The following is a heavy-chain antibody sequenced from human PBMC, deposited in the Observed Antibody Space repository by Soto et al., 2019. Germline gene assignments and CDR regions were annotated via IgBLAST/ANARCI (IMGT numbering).Heavy chain of an antibody. CDR3: ARFTPKYDIPSYGFDP. CDR1: GGSISSGGYY. V-gene: IGHV4-31*03. CDR2: IYYSGST. J-gene: IGHJ5*02. D-gene: IGHD3-9*01. Sequence: QVQLQESGPGLVKPSQTLSLTCTVSGGSISSGGYYWSWIRQHPGKGLEWIGYIYYSGSTYYHPSLKSRVTISVDTSKNQFSRKLSSVTAADTAVYYCARFTPKYDIPSYGFDPWGQGTLVTVSS.